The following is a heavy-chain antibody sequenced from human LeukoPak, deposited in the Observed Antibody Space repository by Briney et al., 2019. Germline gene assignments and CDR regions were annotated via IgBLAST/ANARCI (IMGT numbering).Heavy chain of an antibody. J-gene: IGHJ4*02. CDR3: ASYYGSGSYYNGPIDY. CDR1: GFTFSSYG. Sequence: GGSLRLSCAASGFTFSSYGMHWVRQAPGKGLEWVAVISYDGSNKYYADSVKGRFTISRDNSKNTLYLQMNSLRAEDTAVYYCASYYGSGSYYNGPIDYWGQGTLVTVSS. D-gene: IGHD3-10*01. CDR2: ISYDGSNK. V-gene: IGHV3-30*19.